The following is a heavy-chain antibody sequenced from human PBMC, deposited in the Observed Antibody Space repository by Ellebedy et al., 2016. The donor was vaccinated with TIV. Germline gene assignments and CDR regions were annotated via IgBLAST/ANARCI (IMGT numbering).Heavy chain of an antibody. D-gene: IGHD2-15*01. CDR3: AHIVFEVIAVDYLDY. CDR2: IYWDDDK. CDR1: GFSLDTSGVG. J-gene: IGHJ4*02. Sequence: SGPTLVXPTQTLTLTCTFSGFSLDTSGVGVGWIRQPPGKSLEWLALIYWDDDKRYSPSLKSRLTITKDTSKSLVVLTMTNMDPVDTATYYCAHIVFEVIAVDYLDYWGQGTLVTVSS. V-gene: IGHV2-5*02.